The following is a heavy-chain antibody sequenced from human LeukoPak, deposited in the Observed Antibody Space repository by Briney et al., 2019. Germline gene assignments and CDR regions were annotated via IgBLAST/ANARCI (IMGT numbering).Heavy chain of an antibody. CDR1: GFSFGDYS. J-gene: IGHJ4*02. CDR3: ARDHVARWSGYSYYFDH. V-gene: IGHV3-21*01. D-gene: IGHD3-3*01. CDR2: ISSGSRSI. Sequence: GGSLRLSCAASGFSFGDYSMHWVRQAPGKGPEWVSSISSGSRSIYYADSVKGRFTISRDNAQNSVYLQMNSLRAEDTAVYYCARDHVARWSGYSYYFDHWGQGTLVTVSS.